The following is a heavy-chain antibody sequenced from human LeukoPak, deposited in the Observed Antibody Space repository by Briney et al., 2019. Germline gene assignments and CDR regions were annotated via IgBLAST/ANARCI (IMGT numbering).Heavy chain of an antibody. CDR1: GFTFSSYG. CDR3: AKDLQGVLIVGATALDY. J-gene: IGHJ4*02. D-gene: IGHD1-26*01. Sequence: PGGSLRLSCAASGFTFSSYGMHWVRQAPGKGLEWVAFIRYDGSNKYYADSVKGRFTISRDNSKNTLYLQMNSLRAEDTAVYYCAKDLQGVLIVGATALDYWGQGTLVTVSS. V-gene: IGHV3-30*02. CDR2: IRYDGSNK.